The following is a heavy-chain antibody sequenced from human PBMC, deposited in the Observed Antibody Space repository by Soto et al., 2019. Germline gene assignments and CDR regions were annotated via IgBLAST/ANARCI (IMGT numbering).Heavy chain of an antibody. V-gene: IGHV1-8*01. D-gene: IGHD1-1*01. CDR2: MNPNSANT. CDR3: ARMATSGTLNWFDP. Sequence: VSVKVSCKASGYTFSNNDISWLRQAPGQGPEWMGWMNPNSANTGYAQKFRGRVTMTRNTSISTAYMELSSLRSDDTAIYYCARMATSGTLNWFDPWGQGTLVTVSS. CDR1: GYTFSNND. J-gene: IGHJ5*02.